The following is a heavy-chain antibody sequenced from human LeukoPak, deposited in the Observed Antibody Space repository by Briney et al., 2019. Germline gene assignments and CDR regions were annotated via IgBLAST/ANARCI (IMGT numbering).Heavy chain of an antibody. CDR3: ARGLCSSTSCYFVADFDY. CDR1: GYTFTSYG. CDR2: ISAYNGNT. V-gene: IGHV1-18*01. Sequence: ASVKVSCKASGYTFTSYGISWVRQAPGQGLEWMGWISAYNGNTNYAQKLQGRVTMTTDTSTSTAYMELRSLRSDDTAVYYCARGLCSSTSCYFVADFDYWGQGTLVTVSS. D-gene: IGHD2-2*01. J-gene: IGHJ4*02.